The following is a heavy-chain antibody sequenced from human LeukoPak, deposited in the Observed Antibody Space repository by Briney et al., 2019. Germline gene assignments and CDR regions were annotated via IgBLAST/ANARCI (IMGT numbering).Heavy chain of an antibody. D-gene: IGHD2-8*01. CDR2: IYTSGST. Sequence: PSQTLSLTCTVSGGSISSGSYYWSWIRQPAGKGLEWIGRIYTSGSTNYNPSLKSRVTISVDTSKNQFSLKLSSVTAADTAVYYCARGEHCTNGVCWNYFDYWGQGTLVTVSS. V-gene: IGHV4-61*02. CDR3: ARGEHCTNGVCWNYFDY. J-gene: IGHJ4*02. CDR1: GGSISSGSYY.